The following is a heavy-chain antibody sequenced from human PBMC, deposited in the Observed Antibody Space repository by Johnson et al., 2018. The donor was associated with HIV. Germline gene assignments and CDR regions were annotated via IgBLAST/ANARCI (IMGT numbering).Heavy chain of an antibody. J-gene: IGHJ3*02. CDR2: ISWNSVNI. D-gene: IGHD5-24*01. Sequence: EVQLVESGGGLVQPGRSLRLSCAASGFTFGDYAMHWVRQRPGKGLEWVSGISWNSVNIEYADSVKGRFTISRVNAKNSLYLQMNSLRTEDTALYYCAKDRQATSTLGAFDIWGQGNMVIVSS. CDR3: AKDRQATSTLGAFDI. CDR1: GFTFGDYA. V-gene: IGHV3-9*01.